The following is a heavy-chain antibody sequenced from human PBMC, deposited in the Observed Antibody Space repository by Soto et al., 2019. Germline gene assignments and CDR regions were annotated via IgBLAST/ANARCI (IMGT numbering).Heavy chain of an antibody. CDR3: ARGPRGRFAFDI. CDR1: GFTFSNDW. Sequence: VQLVESGGALVQPGGSLRLSCAATGFTFSNDWMHWVRQAPGKGLVWVSRIDGDGSTTNYADSVKGRFTISRDNAKNTLYLQVNTLRDDDTAVYYCARGPRGRFAFDIWGQGTMVTVSS. D-gene: IGHD3-10*01. V-gene: IGHV3-74*01. J-gene: IGHJ3*02. CDR2: IDGDGSTT.